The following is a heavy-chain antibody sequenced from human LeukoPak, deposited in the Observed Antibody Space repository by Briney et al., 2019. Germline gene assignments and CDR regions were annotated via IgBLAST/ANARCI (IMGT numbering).Heavy chain of an antibody. V-gene: IGHV1-2*02. CDR3: ARDGGKRVVPTIEYIDY. CDR1: GYTFTGYY. Sequence: ASVKVSCKASGYTFTGYYMHWVRQAPGQGLEWMGWINPNSGGTNYAQKFQGRVTMTRDTSISTAYMELSRLRSDDTAVYYCARDGGKRVVPTIEYIDYWGQGTLVTVSS. J-gene: IGHJ4*02. D-gene: IGHD5-12*01. CDR2: INPNSGGT.